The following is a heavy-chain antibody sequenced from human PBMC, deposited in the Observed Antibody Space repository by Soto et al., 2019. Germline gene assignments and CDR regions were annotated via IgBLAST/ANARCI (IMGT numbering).Heavy chain of an antibody. J-gene: IGHJ4*02. CDR3: ARVLDPDSGYDKGDY. V-gene: IGHV3-53*04. Sequence: GGSLRLSCAASGFTVSSNYMSWVRQAPGKGLEWVSVIYSGGSTYYADSVKGRFTISRHNSKNTLYLQMNSLRAEDTAVYYCARVLDPDSGYDKGDYWGQGTLVTVSS. CDR1: GFTVSSNY. D-gene: IGHD5-12*01. CDR2: IYSGGST.